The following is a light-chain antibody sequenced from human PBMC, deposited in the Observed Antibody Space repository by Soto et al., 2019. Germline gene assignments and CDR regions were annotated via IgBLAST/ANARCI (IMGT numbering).Light chain of an antibody. Sequence: DIQMTLPPSTLSASVGDSVTISCRASQSIIRWLAWYQQKPGKATKLLIYDAATLVRGVPSWFSRRGSRTEFALSLSGLQPDDFATDFCQEFNNYPFTFGGMTKV. J-gene: IGKJ4*01. CDR2: DAA. CDR3: QEFNNYPFT. CDR1: QSIIRW. V-gene: IGKV1-5*01.